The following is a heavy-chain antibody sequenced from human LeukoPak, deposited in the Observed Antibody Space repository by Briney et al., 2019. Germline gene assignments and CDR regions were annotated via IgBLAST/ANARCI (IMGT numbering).Heavy chain of an antibody. CDR1: GFTVSSNY. CDR3: AKDSYDFWSGYSYYYMDV. D-gene: IGHD3-3*01. Sequence: PGGSLRLSCAASGFTVSSNYMSWVRQAPGKGLEWVSIIYSGGSTYYADSVKGRFTISRDNSKNTLYLQMNSLRAEDTAVYYCAKDSYDFWSGYSYYYMDVWGKGTTVTVSS. V-gene: IGHV3-53*05. J-gene: IGHJ6*03. CDR2: IYSGGST.